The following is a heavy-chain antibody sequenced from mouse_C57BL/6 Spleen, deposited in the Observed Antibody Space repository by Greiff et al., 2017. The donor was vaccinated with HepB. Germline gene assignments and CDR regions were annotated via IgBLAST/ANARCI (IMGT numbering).Heavy chain of an antibody. CDR1: GFTFSDYY. CDR2: INYDGSST. V-gene: IGHV5-16*01. CDR3: ARDVYYYGSSYEAMDY. Sequence: EVQRVESEGGLVQPGSSMKLSCTASGFTFSDYYMAWVRQVPEKGLEWVANINYDGSSTYYLDSLKSRFIISRDNAKNILYLQMSSLKSEDTATYYCARDVYYYGSSYEAMDYWGQGTSVTVSS. J-gene: IGHJ4*01. D-gene: IGHD1-1*01.